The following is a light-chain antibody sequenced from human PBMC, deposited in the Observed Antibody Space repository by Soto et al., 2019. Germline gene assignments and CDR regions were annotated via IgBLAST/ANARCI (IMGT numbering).Light chain of an antibody. CDR2: DAS. CDR1: QSVSSY. V-gene: IGKV3-11*01. J-gene: IGKJ2*01. CDR3: QQRSNWPPGYT. Sequence: EIVLTQSPSTLSLSPGERATLSCRASQSVSSYLAWYQQKPGQAPRLLIYDASNRATGITARFSGSGSGTDFTLTISSLEPEAFAGYYGQQRSNWPPGYTFGQGTKLEIK.